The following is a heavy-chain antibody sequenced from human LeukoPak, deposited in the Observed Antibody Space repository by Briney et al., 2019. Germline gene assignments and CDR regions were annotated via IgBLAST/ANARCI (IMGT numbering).Heavy chain of an antibody. CDR1: GFTFSSYA. D-gene: IGHD3-16*02. V-gene: IGHV3-23*01. J-gene: IGHJ4*02. CDR2: ISGSGGST. Sequence: GGSLRLSCAASGFTFSSYAMSWVRQAPGKGLEWVSAISGSGGSTYYADSVKGRFTISRDNSKNSLYLQMNSLRAEDTAVYYCAKEHYDYVWGSYRFGSFDYWGQGTLVTVSS. CDR3: AKEHYDYVWGSYRFGSFDY.